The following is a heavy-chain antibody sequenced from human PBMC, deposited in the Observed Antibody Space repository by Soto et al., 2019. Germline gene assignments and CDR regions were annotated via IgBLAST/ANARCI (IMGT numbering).Heavy chain of an antibody. CDR2: IYHCGST. CDR1: GGSISSSNC. V-gene: IGHV4-4*02. D-gene: IGHD6-13*01. J-gene: IGHJ4*02. CDR3: ARWYSSSWYYFDY. Sequence: QVQLQESGPGLVQPSVTLSLTCSVSGGSISSSNCWRWVRQPLGKGPGWIGEIYHCGSTNYNPSLKSRVTISVDKSNNQFSLKLSSVTAADTAVYYCARWYSSSWYYFDYWGQGTLVTVSS.